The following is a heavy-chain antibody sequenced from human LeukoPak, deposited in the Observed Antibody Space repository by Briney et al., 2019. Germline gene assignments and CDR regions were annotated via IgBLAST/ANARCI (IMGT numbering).Heavy chain of an antibody. J-gene: IGHJ3*02. CDR1: GGCISTTHW. CDR3: ARGHPRLRSFDI. V-gene: IGHV4-4*02. Sequence: ETLSLTCAVSGGCISTTHWWTWVRQFPGKGLEWIGEIHHSGANNNNPSLKSHVTISVDKSKNHFALKMSSVTAADTAVYYCARGHPRLRSFDIWGRGTMVTVSS. CDR2: IHHSGAN.